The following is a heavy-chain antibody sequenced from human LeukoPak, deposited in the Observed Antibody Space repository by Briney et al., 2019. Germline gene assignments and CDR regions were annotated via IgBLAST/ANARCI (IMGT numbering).Heavy chain of an antibody. V-gene: IGHV3-30*02. J-gene: IGHJ4*02. CDR1: GFTFSSYG. CDR2: IRYDGSNK. D-gene: IGHD3-16*02. CDR3: AKDYRPPRWAHDY. Sequence: GGSLRLSCAASGFTFSSYGMHWVRQAPGKGLEWVAFIRYDGSNKYYADSVKGRFTITRDNSKNTLYLQMNSLRAEDTAVYNCAKDYRPPRWAHDYRGQGTLVTVSS.